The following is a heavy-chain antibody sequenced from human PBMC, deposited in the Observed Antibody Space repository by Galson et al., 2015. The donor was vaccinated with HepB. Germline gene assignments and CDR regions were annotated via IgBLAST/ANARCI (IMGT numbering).Heavy chain of an antibody. CDR1: GFTFSNYG. D-gene: IGHD6-19*01. J-gene: IGHJ4*02. Sequence: SLRLSCAASGFTFSNYGMHWVRQAPGKGLEWVAVISYDGSNKYYADSVKGRFTISRDNSKNTLYLQMNSLRAEDTALYYCVKDPYLYSALAGTMAGFDYXGQGTLVTVXS. CDR2: ISYDGSNK. V-gene: IGHV3-30*18. CDR3: VKDPYLYSALAGTMAGFDY.